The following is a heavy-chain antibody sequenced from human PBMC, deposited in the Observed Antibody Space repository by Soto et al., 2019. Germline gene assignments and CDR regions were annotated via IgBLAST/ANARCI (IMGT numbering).Heavy chain of an antibody. CDR3: TRGTRGYCTSASCFVFDI. D-gene: IGHD2-2*01. V-gene: IGHV3-49*03. CDR2: IRSESYGGAT. CDR1: GFSFGEYA. Sequence: GGSLRLSCTTSGFSFGEYAMSWFRQAPGKRLEWVGFIRSESYGGATEYAASVKGRFTISRDDSITIAYLQMNSLKTEDTAVYYCTRGTRGYCTSASCFVFDIWGQGTMVTVSS. J-gene: IGHJ3*02.